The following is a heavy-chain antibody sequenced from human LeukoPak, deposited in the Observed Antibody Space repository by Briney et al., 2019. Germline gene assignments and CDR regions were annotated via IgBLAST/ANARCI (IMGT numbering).Heavy chain of an antibody. CDR1: GYTFTSYG. J-gene: IGHJ3*02. CDR2: ISAYNGNT. Sequence: ASVKVSCKASGYTFTSYGISWVRQAPGQGLEWMGWISAYNGNTNYVQKLQGRVTMTTDTSTSTAYMELRSLRSDDTAVYYCARGSGVIVVVPAAKRSRDALDIWGQGTMVTVSS. V-gene: IGHV1-18*01. D-gene: IGHD2-2*01. CDR3: ARGSGVIVVVPAAKRSRDALDI.